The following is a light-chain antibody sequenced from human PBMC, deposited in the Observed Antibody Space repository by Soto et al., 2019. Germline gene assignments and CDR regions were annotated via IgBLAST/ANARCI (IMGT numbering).Light chain of an antibody. Sequence: QAVVTQSPSASASLGASVKLTCTLSSGHNTYAIAWHQQQPEKGPRYLMKLNSDGSHSKGDGIPDRFSGSSSGAERYLTISSLQPEDEADYYCQTWGTGSWVFGGGPKLTVL. J-gene: IGLJ3*02. CDR2: LNSDGSH. CDR3: QTWGTGSWV. CDR1: SGHNTYA. V-gene: IGLV4-69*01.